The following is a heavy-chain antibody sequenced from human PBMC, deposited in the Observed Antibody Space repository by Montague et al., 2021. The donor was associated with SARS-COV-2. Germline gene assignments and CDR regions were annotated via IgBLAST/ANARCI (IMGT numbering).Heavy chain of an antibody. CDR2: IYSSGST. CDR1: GVSISNYY. J-gene: IGHJ4*02. Sequence: SETLSLTCTVSGVSISNYYWSWIRQPAGKGLEWIGRIYSSGSTNYNPPLKSRISMSVDTSTNQFSLQLSSVTAADTAIYYCARDYSHGSGGSCVFDYWGQGTLVTVSA. V-gene: IGHV4-4*07. D-gene: IGHD2-15*01. CDR3: ARDYSHGSGGSCVFDY.